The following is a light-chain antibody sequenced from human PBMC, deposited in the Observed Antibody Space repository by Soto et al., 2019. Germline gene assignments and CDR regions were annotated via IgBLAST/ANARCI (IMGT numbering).Light chain of an antibody. CDR3: QQYDTSPIT. CDR1: QSVGGNY. CDR2: VAS. J-gene: IGKJ5*01. Sequence: VFTHSPSTVALSPGERATLSCRASQSVGGNYLAWYQQKPGQAPRLVIYVASTRATGIPDRFSGSGSGTDFTLTISRLEPEDFTVYYCQQYDTSPITFGQGTRLEI. V-gene: IGKV3-20*01.